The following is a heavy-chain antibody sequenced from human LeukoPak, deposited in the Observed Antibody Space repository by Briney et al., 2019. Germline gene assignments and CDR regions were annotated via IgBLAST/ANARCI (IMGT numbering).Heavy chain of an antibody. CDR2: ISWNSGSI. D-gene: IGHD3-22*01. CDR3: AKDSGNRYYYDSKRAFDI. V-gene: IGHV3-9*01. Sequence: GGSLRLSCAASGFTFDDYAMHWVRQAPGKGLEWVSGISWNSGSIGYAGSVKGRFTISRDNAKNSLYLQMNSLRAEDTALYYCAKDSGNRYYYDSKRAFDIWGQGTMVTVSS. CDR1: GFTFDDYA. J-gene: IGHJ3*02.